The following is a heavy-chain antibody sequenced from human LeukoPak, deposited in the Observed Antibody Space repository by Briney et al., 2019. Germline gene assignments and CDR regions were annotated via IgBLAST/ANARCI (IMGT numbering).Heavy chain of an antibody. Sequence: ASVKVSCKASGYTFTSYYMHWVRQAPGQGLEWMGIVNPSGGSTSYAQKFQGRVTMTRDTSTSTVYMELSSLRSEDTAVYYCASGDYVFDRSDYWGQETLVTVSS. D-gene: IGHD4-17*01. CDR3: ASGDYVFDRSDY. J-gene: IGHJ4*02. CDR1: GYTFTSYY. CDR2: VNPSGGST. V-gene: IGHV1-46*01.